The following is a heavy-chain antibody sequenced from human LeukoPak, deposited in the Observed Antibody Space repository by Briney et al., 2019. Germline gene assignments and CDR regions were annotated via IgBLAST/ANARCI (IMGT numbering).Heavy chain of an antibody. Sequence: GSXRLSXXXXGFTFXSYTMSWVRQAPGKGLERVSGISGRSDSIYYADSVEGRFTISRDYSKSTVDLQMNSLRAEDTAVYYCAREKWERHHCGVDVWGQGTTVTVSS. CDR3: AREKWERHHCGVDV. J-gene: IGHJ6*02. CDR1: GFTFXSYT. D-gene: IGHD1-26*01. CDR2: ISGRSDSI. V-gene: IGHV3-23*01.